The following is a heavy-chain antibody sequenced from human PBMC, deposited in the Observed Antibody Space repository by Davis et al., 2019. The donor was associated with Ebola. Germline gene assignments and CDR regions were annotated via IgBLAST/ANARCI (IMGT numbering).Heavy chain of an antibody. J-gene: IGHJ4*02. V-gene: IGHV4-59*08. Sequence: MPSETLSLICTVSGGSISSNYWSWIRQPPGKGLEWIGYIYYSGSTNYNPSLKSRVTISVDTSKNQFSLKLSSVTAADTAVYYCARRGRDGYKIFDYWGQGALVTVSS. D-gene: IGHD5-24*01. CDR2: IYYSGST. CDR1: GGSISSNY. CDR3: ARRGRDGYKIFDY.